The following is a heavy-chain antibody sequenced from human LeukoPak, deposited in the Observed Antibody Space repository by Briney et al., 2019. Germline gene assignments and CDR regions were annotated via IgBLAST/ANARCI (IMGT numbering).Heavy chain of an antibody. CDR1: GFTFGNYA. CDR2: ISGSGGST. D-gene: IGHD5-18*01. J-gene: IGHJ4*02. V-gene: IGHV3-23*01. CDR3: AKSTRGYSYHYYFDY. Sequence: PGGSLRLSCAASGFTFGNYAMNWVRQAPGKGLEWVSLISGSGGSTYYSDSVKGRFTISRDNSKNTLYLQMNSLRPEDTAIHYCAKSTRGYSYHYYFDYWGQGTLVTVSS.